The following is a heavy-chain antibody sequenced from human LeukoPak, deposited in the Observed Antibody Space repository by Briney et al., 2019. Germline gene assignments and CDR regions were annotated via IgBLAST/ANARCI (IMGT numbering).Heavy chain of an antibody. Sequence: SETLSLTCAVYGGSFSGYYWSWIRQPPGKGLEWIGEINHSGSTNYNPSLKSRVTISVDTSKNQFSLKLSSVTAADTAVYYCASVAGKGDWFDPWGQGTLVTVSS. D-gene: IGHD3-16*01. J-gene: IGHJ5*02. CDR1: GGSFSGYY. CDR2: INHSGST. CDR3: ASVAGKGDWFDP. V-gene: IGHV4-34*01.